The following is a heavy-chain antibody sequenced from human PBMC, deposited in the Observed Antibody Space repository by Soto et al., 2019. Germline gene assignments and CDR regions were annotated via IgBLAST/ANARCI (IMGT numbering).Heavy chain of an antibody. CDR1: GFRFDDYN. Sequence: PGGSLRLSCAASGFRFDDYNMHWVRQAPGKGLEWVSLITWNGGNKYYEDSVKGRFTISRDGTTQSVSLQMTSLKREDTGVYYCARETLSFGSALDVWGHGTTVTVSS. J-gene: IGHJ6*02. CDR3: ARETLSFGSALDV. CDR2: ITWNGGNK. D-gene: IGHD3-3*01. V-gene: IGHV3-43*01.